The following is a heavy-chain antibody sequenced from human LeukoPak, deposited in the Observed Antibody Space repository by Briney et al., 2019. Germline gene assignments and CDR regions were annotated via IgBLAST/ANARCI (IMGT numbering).Heavy chain of an antibody. J-gene: IGHJ4*02. CDR2: ISGSDGST. V-gene: IGHV3-23*01. CDR3: AKTRGPVAFNPDY. Sequence: GGSLRLSCAASGFTFSSYAMTWVRQAPGKGLEWASTISGSDGSTYYADSVKGRFTISRDNSKNTLYLQMDSLRAEDTAVYYCAKTRGPVAFNPDYWGQGTLVTVSS. CDR1: GFTFSSYA. D-gene: IGHD5-12*01.